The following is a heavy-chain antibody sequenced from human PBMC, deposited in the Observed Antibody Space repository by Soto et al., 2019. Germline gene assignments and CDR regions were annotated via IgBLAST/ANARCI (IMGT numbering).Heavy chain of an antibody. V-gene: IGHV1-18*01. CDR2: ISAYNGNT. J-gene: IGHJ4*02. CDR3: ARADIVVVVAATSFDY. CDR1: GYTFTSYG. Sequence: ASVKVSCKASGYTFTSYGISWVRQAPGQGLEWMGWISAYNGNTNYAQKLQGRVTMTTDTSTSTAYMELRSLRSDDTAVYYCARADIVVVVAATSFDYWGQGTLVTVSS. D-gene: IGHD2-15*01.